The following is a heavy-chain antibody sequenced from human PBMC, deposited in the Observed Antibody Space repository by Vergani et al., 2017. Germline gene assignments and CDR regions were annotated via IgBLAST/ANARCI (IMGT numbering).Heavy chain of an antibody. CDR3: ATGHYYDSSGYLGDAFDI. J-gene: IGHJ3*02. V-gene: IGHV1-24*01. CDR1: GYTLTELS. CDR2: FDPEDGET. D-gene: IGHD3-22*01. Sequence: QVQLVQSGAEVKKPGASVKVSCKVSGYTLTELSMHWVRQAPGKGLEWMGGFDPEDGETIYAQKFQGRVTMTEGTSTDTAYMELSSLRSEDTAVYYCATGHYYDSSGYLGDAFDIWGQGTMVTVSS.